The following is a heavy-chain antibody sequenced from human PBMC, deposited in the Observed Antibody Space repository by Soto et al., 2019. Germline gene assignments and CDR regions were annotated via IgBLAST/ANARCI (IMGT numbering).Heavy chain of an antibody. Sequence: QVQLVQSGAAVKKPGASVTVSCKTSGYTFSNYGITWVRQAPGQGLEWKGWISGYNGNTNYAQAVQGRVTMTTDTSTGPVYMELRSLKSADTAIYYCSRFIMVGGWFDPNYYHGMDVWGQGTTVTVSS. J-gene: IGHJ6*02. CDR1: GYTFSNYG. V-gene: IGHV1-18*01. D-gene: IGHD6-19*01. CDR3: SRFIMVGGWFDPNYYHGMDV. CDR2: ISGYNGNT.